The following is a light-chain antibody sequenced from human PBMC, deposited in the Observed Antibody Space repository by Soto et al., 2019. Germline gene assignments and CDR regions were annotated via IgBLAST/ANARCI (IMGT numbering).Light chain of an antibody. J-gene: IGLJ3*02. Sequence: QLVLTQPPSASGTPGQRVSISCSGSTSSIGKNYVYWYQQLPGTAPKLLIYKNDQRPSGVPDRFSGSKSGTSASLAITGLRSEDEADYYCAVWDGSLSSSWVFGGGTKLTVL. V-gene: IGLV1-47*01. CDR1: TSSIGKNY. CDR2: KND. CDR3: AVWDGSLSSSWV.